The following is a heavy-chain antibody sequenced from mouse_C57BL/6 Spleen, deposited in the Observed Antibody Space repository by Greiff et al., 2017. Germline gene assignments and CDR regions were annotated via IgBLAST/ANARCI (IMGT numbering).Heavy chain of an antibody. Sequence: QVHVKQSGPGLVQPSQSLSITCTVSGFSLTSYGVHWVRQSPGKGLEWLGVLWSGGSTDYNAAFISRLSISKDTSKSQVFFKMNSLQADDTAINYCASIYDGYYYYAMDYWGQGTSVTVSS. CDR2: LWSGGST. CDR1: GFSLTSYG. J-gene: IGHJ4*01. D-gene: IGHD2-3*01. V-gene: IGHV2-2*01. CDR3: ASIYDGYYYYAMDY.